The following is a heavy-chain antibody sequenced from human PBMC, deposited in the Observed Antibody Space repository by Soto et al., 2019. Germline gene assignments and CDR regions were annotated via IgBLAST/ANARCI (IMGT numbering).Heavy chain of an antibody. CDR1: GYTFTSYY. Sequence: GASVKVSCKASGYTFTSYYMHWVRQAPGQGLEWMGIINPSGGSTSYAQKFQGRVTMTRDTSTSTVYMELSSLRSEDTAVYYCAREQYYDFWSGYWPFDYWGQGTLVTVSS. D-gene: IGHD3-3*01. J-gene: IGHJ4*02. V-gene: IGHV1-46*03. CDR3: AREQYYDFWSGYWPFDY. CDR2: INPSGGST.